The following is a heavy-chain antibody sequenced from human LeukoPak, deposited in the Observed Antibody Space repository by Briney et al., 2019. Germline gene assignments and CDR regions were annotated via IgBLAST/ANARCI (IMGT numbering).Heavy chain of an antibody. CDR1: GYTFTSYG. CDR2: ISAYNGNT. CDR3: ARVGPYGSGSYYDGENWFDP. V-gene: IGHV1-18*04. Sequence: ASVKVSCKASGYTFTSYGISWVRQAPGQGLEWMGWISAYNGNTNYAQKLQGRVTMTTDTSTSTAYMELRSLRSDDTAVYYCARVGPYGSGSYYDGENWFDPWGQGTLVTVPS. J-gene: IGHJ5*02. D-gene: IGHD3-10*01.